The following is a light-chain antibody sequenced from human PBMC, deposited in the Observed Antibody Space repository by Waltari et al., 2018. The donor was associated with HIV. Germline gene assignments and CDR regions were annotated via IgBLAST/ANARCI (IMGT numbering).Light chain of an antibody. CDR2: MTS. V-gene: IGKV1-5*03. CDR1: QNIDNW. Sequence: IQMTQSPSNLSASVGDALILTCRASQNIDNWLAWYQQRPGLAPKLLMSMTSGVETGVPSRFRGSGSGTTFTLTINSLQPDDVGTYCSQQYSTHYGFGQGTRVEMK. J-gene: IGKJ2*01. CDR3: QQYSTHYG.